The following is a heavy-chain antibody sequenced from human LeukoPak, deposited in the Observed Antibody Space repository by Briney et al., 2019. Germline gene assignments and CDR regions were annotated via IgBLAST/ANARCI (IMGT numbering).Heavy chain of an antibody. CDR3: ARRDCSSTSCQGFDP. Sequence: KVSCKGSGYSFTSYWIGWVRQMPGKGLEWMGIIYPGDSDTRYGPSFQGQVTISADKSISTAYLQWSSLKASDTAMYYCARRDCSSTSCQGFDPWGQGTLVTVSS. CDR1: GYSFTSYW. CDR2: IYPGDSDT. D-gene: IGHD2-2*01. V-gene: IGHV5-51*01. J-gene: IGHJ5*02.